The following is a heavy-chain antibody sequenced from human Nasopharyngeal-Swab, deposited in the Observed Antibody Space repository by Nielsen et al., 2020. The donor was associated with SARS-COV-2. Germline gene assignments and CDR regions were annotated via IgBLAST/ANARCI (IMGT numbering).Heavy chain of an antibody. J-gene: IGHJ2*01. V-gene: IGHV3-30*18. Sequence: GGSLRLSCAASGFTFSSYGMHWVRQAPGKGLEWVAVISYDGSNKYYADSVEGRFTISRDNSKNTLYLQMNSLRAEDTAVYYCAKVAVVTAIPWYFDLWGRGTLATVSS. CDR3: AKVAVVTAIPWYFDL. D-gene: IGHD2-21*02. CDR1: GFTFSSYG. CDR2: ISYDGSNK.